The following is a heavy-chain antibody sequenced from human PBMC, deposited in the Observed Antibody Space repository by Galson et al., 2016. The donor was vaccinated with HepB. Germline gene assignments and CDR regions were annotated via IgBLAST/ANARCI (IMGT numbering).Heavy chain of an antibody. CDR3: AQENFGCYGH. V-gene: IGHV2-5*02. J-gene: IGHJ4*02. CDR1: GFSLSTSGVG. D-gene: IGHD3-10*01. CDR2: IYWDGDT. Sequence: PALVKPTQTLTLTCTFSGFSLSTSGVGVGWIRQPPGKALEWLALIYWDGDTTYSPSLQTRVTLTKDTSNNQVVLTMTNMDPVDTATYYCAQENFGCYGHWGQGTLVTVSS.